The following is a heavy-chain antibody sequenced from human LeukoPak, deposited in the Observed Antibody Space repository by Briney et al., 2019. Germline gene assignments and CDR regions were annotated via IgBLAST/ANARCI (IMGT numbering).Heavy chain of an antibody. J-gene: IGHJ5*02. CDR2: IYYSGST. CDR3: ARFLPRSTPFDP. D-gene: IGHD2-2*01. CDR1: GGSISSYY. V-gene: IGHV4-59*08. Sequence: KPSETLSLTCTVSGGSISSYYWSWIRQPPGKGLEWIGYIYYSGSTNYNPSLKSRVTISVDTSKNQFSLKLSSVTAADTAVYYCARFLPRSTPFDPWGQGTLVTVSS.